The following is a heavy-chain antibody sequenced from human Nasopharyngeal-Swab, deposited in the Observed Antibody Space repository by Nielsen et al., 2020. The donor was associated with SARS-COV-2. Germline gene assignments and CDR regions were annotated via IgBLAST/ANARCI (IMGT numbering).Heavy chain of an antibody. CDR3: AREYSRSGNWFDP. J-gene: IGHJ5*02. D-gene: IGHD6-6*01. CDR1: GYKLASFW. Sequence: GRSLRLSCKASGYKLASFWIGWVRQMPGKGLVWVGLIYPGDSDTSYSASFQGQVTISVDKSISTAYLQWSSLKASDTAMYYCAREYSRSGNWFDPWGQGSLVTVSS. V-gene: IGHV5-51*03. CDR2: IYPGDSDT.